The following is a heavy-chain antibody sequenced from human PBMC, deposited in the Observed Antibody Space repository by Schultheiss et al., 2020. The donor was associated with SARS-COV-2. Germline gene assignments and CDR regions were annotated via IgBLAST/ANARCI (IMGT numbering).Heavy chain of an antibody. CDR1: GGSISSSSYY. CDR2: IYYSGST. CDR3: ARWYCSSTSCHDAFDI. V-gene: IGHV4-39*07. Sequence: SETLSLTCTVSGGSISSSSYYWGWIRQPPGKGLEWIGSIYYSGSTNYNPSLKSRVTISVDTSKNQFSLKLSSVTAADTAVYYCARWYCSSTSCHDAFDIWGQGTIVTVSS. J-gene: IGHJ3*02. D-gene: IGHD2-2*01.